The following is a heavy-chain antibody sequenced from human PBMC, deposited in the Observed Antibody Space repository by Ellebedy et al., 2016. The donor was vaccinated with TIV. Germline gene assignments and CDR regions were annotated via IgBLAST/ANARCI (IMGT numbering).Heavy chain of an antibody. Sequence: GGSLRLSCATSGFSFRSYWMTWVRQAPGKGLEWVANIRQDGSDMYYVDSVKGQFTISRDNAKNSLYLQMNSLRAEDTAVYYCATDGSYGDYRFPAHAFTMWGQGTMVTVSS. V-gene: IGHV3-7*01. CDR1: GFSFRSYW. CDR3: ATDGSYGDYRFPAHAFTM. CDR2: IRQDGSDM. D-gene: IGHD4-17*01. J-gene: IGHJ3*02.